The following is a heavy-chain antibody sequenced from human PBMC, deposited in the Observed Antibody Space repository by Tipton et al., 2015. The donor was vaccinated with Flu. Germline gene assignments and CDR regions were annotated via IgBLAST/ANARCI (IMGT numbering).Heavy chain of an antibody. CDR2: IYHSGST. V-gene: IGHV4-38-2*01. D-gene: IGHD6-13*01. CDR1: GYSISSGFY. J-gene: IGHJ4*02. Sequence: TLSLTCAVSGYSISSGFYWGWIRQAPGKGLEWIGNIYHSGSTYYNPSLQSRVTISVDTSKNQFSLNLRFVTAADTALYFCARGEQQLGTIDYWGQGTLATVSS. CDR3: ARGEQQLGTIDY.